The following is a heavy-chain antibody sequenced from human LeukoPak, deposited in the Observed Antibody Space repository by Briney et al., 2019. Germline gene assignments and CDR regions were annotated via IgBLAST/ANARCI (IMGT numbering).Heavy chain of an antibody. J-gene: IGHJ5*02. D-gene: IGHD3-3*01. CDR3: ARSVRGGYYNWFDP. Sequence: SVKVSCKASGGTFSSYAISWVRQAPGQGLEWMGGIIPIFGTANYAQKFQGRVTITADESTSTAYMELSSLRSEDTAVYYCARSVRGGYYNWFDPWGQGTLVTVSS. CDR2: IIPIFGTA. V-gene: IGHV1-69*13. CDR1: GGTFSSYA.